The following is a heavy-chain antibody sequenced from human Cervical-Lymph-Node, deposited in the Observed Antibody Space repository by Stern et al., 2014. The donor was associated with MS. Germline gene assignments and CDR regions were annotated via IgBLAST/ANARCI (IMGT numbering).Heavy chain of an antibody. CDR3: ARRDYYDTSTYYDDAFDI. Sequence: QVQLQESGPGLVKASETLSLTCTVSGGSISTYYWTWIRQPPGKGLAWIGEISYSGDTNYNPSLKSRVTLSVDTSKNQFSLKLSSVTAADTAVYYCARRDYYDTSTYYDDAFDIWGQGTMVTVSS. V-gene: IGHV4-59*01. J-gene: IGHJ3*02. D-gene: IGHD3-22*01. CDR2: ISYSGDT. CDR1: GGSISTYY.